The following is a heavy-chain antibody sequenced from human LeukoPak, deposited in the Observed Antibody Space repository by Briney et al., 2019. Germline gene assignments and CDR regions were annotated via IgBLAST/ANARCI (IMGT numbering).Heavy chain of an antibody. J-gene: IGHJ4*02. D-gene: IGHD6-13*01. CDR2: INTNIGNP. Sequence: ASVKVSCKPSRYTFTSYAMILVRQAPGQRFEWMGWINTNIGNPTYAQGLTGRFVFSLDTSVSTAYLQMSSLKAEDTAVYYCARAGGEYSSSWYDYWGQGTLVTVSS. V-gene: IGHV7-4-1*02. CDR1: RYTFTSYA. CDR3: ARAGGEYSSSWYDY.